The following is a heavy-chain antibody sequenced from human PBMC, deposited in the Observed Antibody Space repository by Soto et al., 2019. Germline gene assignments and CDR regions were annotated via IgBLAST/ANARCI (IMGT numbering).Heavy chain of an antibody. CDR1: GFTFRNYW. CDR2: INGDGSIT. D-gene: IGHD3-16*02. CDR3: VRGGNYVWGSYQD. V-gene: IGHV3-74*01. J-gene: IGHJ4*02. Sequence: EVQLVESGGGLGQPGGSLRLSGAASGFTFRNYWMYWVRQAPGKGLVWVSHINGDGSITAYADSVRGRFTISRDDAKNTLFLQMNSLRPEDTAVYYCVRGGNYVWGSYQDWGQGTLVTVSS.